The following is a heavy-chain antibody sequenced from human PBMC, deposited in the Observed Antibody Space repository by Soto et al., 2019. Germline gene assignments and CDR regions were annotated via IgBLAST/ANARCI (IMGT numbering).Heavy chain of an antibody. J-gene: IGHJ4*02. V-gene: IGHV1-18*01. CDR2: ISAYNGNT. Sequence: ASVKVSCKASGYTFTNFGISWVRQAPGQGLEWMGWISAYNGNTNYAQKFQGRVTMTTDTSTSTAYMEVRSLRFDDTAMYFCARGPLVVLNYFESWGQGTLVTVSS. CDR3: ARGPLVVLNYFES. CDR1: GYTFTNFG.